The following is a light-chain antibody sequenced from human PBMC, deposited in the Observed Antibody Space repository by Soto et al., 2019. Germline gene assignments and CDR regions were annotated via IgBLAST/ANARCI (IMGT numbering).Light chain of an antibody. V-gene: IGLV2-8*01. CDR2: EVN. Sequence: QSVLTQAPSASGTPGQSVAISCPGTSSDVGGYNYVSWYQQHPGKAPKLMIYEVNTRPSGVPDRFSGSKSGHAAALTVSGLEAEDEADYYCSSYAGSSNVFGTGTKVTVL. CDR3: SSYAGSSNV. J-gene: IGLJ1*01. CDR1: SSDVGGYNY.